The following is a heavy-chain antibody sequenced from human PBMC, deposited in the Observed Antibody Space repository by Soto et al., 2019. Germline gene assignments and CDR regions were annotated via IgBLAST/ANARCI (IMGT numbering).Heavy chain of an antibody. V-gene: IGHV1-69*12. CDR1: GGTFSSYA. Sequence: QVQLVQSGGEVKKPGSSVKVSCTASGGTFSSYAISWVRQAPGQGLEWMGGIIPIFGTANYAQKFQGRFTITADESTSTACTELSSMRTEDTAVSYCAREARYCSGGSCYSPPVIDSWGQGTRATVSS. J-gene: IGHJ4*02. D-gene: IGHD2-15*01. CDR2: IIPIFGTA. CDR3: AREARYCSGGSCYSPPVIDS.